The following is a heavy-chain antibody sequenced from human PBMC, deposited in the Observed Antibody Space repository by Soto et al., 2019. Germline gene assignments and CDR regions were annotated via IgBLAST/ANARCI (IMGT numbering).Heavy chain of an antibody. J-gene: IGHJ4*02. CDR3: ASAGGLGAVAADY. CDR1: GGSISSGGYS. Sequence: QLQLQESGSGLVKPSQTLSLTCAVSGGSISSGGYSWSWIRQPPGKGLEWIGYIYHSGSTYYNPSLGSRGTRSVDRSKYQFSLKRSSVTAADTAVYYCASAGGLGAVAADYWGQGSLVTVSS. V-gene: IGHV4-30-2*01. D-gene: IGHD6-19*01. CDR2: IYHSGST.